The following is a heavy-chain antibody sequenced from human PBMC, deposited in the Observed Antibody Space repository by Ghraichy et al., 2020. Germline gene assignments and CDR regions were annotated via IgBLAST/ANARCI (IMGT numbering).Heavy chain of an antibody. V-gene: IGHV3-15*01. CDR3: TTDRRYCSSTSCYVILDAFDI. CDR2: IKSKTDGGTT. Sequence: GGSLRLSCAASGFTFSNAWMSWVRQAPGKGLEWVGRIKSKTDGGTTDYAAPVKGRFTISRDDSKNTLYLQMNSLKTEDTAVYYCTTDRRYCSSTSCYVILDAFDIWGQGTMVTVSS. D-gene: IGHD2-2*01. J-gene: IGHJ3*02. CDR1: GFTFSNAW.